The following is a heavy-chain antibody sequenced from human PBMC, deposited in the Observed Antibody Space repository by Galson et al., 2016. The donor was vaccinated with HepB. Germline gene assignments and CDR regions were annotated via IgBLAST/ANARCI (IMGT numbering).Heavy chain of an antibody. Sequence: SVKVSCKDSGGTFSSYAISWVRQTPGQGLEWMGGIIPNFGPANYAQKFQGRVTITAGVSTSTAYMELSSLRSEDTAMYYCATYSGSYFSDYYYYGMDVWGQGTTVIVSS. V-gene: IGHV1-69*13. CDR3: ATYSGSYFSDYYYYGMDV. CDR2: IIPNFGPA. J-gene: IGHJ6*02. D-gene: IGHD3-10*01. CDR1: GGTFSSYA.